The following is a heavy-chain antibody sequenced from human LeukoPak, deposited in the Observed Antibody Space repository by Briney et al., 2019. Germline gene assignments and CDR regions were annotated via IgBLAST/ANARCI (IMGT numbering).Heavy chain of an antibody. V-gene: IGHV1-18*04. J-gene: IGHJ4*02. CDR3: ASSGHVELTGPFDY. CDR1: GYTFTGYY. CDR2: ISAYNGNT. D-gene: IGHD7-27*01. Sequence: GASVKVSCKASGYTFTGYYMHWVRQAPGQGLEWMGWISAYNGNTNYAQKLQGRVTMTTDTSTSTAYMELRSLRSDDTAVYYCASSGHVELTGPFDYWGQGTLVTVSS.